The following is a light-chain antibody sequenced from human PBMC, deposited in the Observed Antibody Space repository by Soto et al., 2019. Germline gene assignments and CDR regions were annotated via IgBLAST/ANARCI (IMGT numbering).Light chain of an antibody. J-gene: IGKJ1*01. CDR3: QQYNDYWT. Sequence: DIQMTQSPSTLSASVGDRVTITCRASQSINIWLAWYQQKPGRAPKLLIYLASTLASGVPSRFSGSGSGTDFTLIISSLQPDDFANYYCQQYNDYWTFGQGTKVDIK. CDR2: LAS. CDR1: QSINIW. V-gene: IGKV1-5*03.